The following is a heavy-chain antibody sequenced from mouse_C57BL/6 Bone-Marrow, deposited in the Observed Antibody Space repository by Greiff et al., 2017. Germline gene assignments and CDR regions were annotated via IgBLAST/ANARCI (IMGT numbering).Heavy chain of an antibody. CDR3: ARSGDYEGAWFAY. Sequence: LVESGAELVRPGTSVKVSCKASGYAFTNYLIEWVKQRPGQGLEWIGVINPGSGGTNYNEKFKGKATLTADKSSSTAYMQLSSLTSEDSAVYFCARSGDYEGAWFAYWGQGTLVTVSA. V-gene: IGHV1-54*01. CDR2: INPGSGGT. J-gene: IGHJ3*01. CDR1: GYAFTNYL. D-gene: IGHD2-4*01.